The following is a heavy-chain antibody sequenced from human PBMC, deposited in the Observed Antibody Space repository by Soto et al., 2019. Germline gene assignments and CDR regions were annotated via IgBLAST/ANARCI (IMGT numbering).Heavy chain of an antibody. CDR3: AREGDYGSPAYKGDFDH. J-gene: IGHJ4*02. V-gene: IGHV1-18*01. CDR1: GYSFTSYG. CDR2: ISVYNGNT. D-gene: IGHD4-17*01. Sequence: QVQLVQSGAEVKKPGASVKVSCKASGYSFTSYGISWVRQAPGQGLEWVGWISVYNGNTKYGQKYQGRVTMTTDTSTSTDYMELRTLRSDDTAVYYCAREGDYGSPAYKGDFDHWCQGTLVTVSS.